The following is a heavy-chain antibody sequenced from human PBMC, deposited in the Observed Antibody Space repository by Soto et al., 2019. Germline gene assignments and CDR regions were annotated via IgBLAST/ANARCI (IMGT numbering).Heavy chain of an antibody. D-gene: IGHD5-18*01. Sequence: PGGSLRLSCTVSGLSVTNSYINWVRQAPGKGLEWVSILYSSGTTYYADSVRGRFTVSRDDSKNTLFLHMNSLRADDTAVYYCARDWSKFSYNYPYYYAMDAWGQGTTVTVS. CDR3: ARDWSKFSYNYPYYYAMDA. CDR2: LYSSGTT. V-gene: IGHV3-53*01. J-gene: IGHJ6*02. CDR1: GLSVTNSY.